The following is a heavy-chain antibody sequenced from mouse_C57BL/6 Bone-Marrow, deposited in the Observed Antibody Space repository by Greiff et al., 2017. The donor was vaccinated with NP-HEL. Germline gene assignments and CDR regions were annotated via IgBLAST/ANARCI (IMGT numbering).Heavy chain of an antibody. Sequence: EVKLMESGAELVRPGASVKLSCTASGFNIKDDYMHWVKQRPEQGLEWIGWIDPENGDTEYASKFQGKATITADTSSNTAYLQLSSLTSEDTAVYYCTTFLRDYAIDYWGQGTSVTVSS. V-gene: IGHV14-4*01. J-gene: IGHJ4*01. CDR3: TTFLRDYAIDY. D-gene: IGHD1-1*01. CDR2: IDPENGDT. CDR1: GFNIKDDY.